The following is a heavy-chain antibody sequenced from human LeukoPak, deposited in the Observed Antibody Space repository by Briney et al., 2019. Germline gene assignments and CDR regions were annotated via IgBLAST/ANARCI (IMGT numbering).Heavy chain of an antibody. CDR1: GFTFSSYA. V-gene: IGHV3-23*01. CDR3: AKDRYDFWIGYKYYFDY. Sequence: GSLRLSCAASGFTFSSYAMNWVRQAPGKGPEWVSAISGSGGSTSYADSVKGRFTISRDNSKNTLYLQMNSLGAEDTAVYYCAKDRYDFWIGYKYYFDYWGQGTLVRLL. J-gene: IGHJ4*02. CDR2: ISGSGGST. D-gene: IGHD3-3*01.